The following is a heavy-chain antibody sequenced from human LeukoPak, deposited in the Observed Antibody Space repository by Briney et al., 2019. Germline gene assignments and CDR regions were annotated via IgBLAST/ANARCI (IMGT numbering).Heavy chain of an antibody. D-gene: IGHD2-15*01. CDR3: ARDSPILGKHLDY. V-gene: IGHV3-74*01. J-gene: IGHJ4*02. CDR2: NTDGSST. Sequence: NTDGSSTSYVDSVKGRFTISRDNAKNSLYLQMNSLRAEDTAVYYCARDSPILGKHLDYWGQGTLVTVSS.